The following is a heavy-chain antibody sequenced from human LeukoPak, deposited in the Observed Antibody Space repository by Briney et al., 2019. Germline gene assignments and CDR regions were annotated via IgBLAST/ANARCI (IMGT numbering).Heavy chain of an antibody. CDR2: IASDGSHT. CDR3: TRGLHDYGDYGIDY. Sequence: GGSLRLSCAASGFTFSTYFMHWVRQAPGKGLEWVADIASDGSHTFYVESVKGRFTISRDNSKNTLYLQMNSLKTEDTAVYYCTRGLHDYGDYGIDYWGQGTLVTVSS. V-gene: IGHV3-30-3*01. CDR1: GFTFSTYF. J-gene: IGHJ4*02. D-gene: IGHD4-17*01.